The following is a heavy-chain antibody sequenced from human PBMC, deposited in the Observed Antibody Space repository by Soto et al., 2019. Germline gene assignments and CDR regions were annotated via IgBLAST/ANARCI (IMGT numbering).Heavy chain of an antibody. Sequence: PGGSLRLSCAASGFTFSSYGMHLVRQAPGKGLEWVAVIWYDGSNKYYADSVKGRFTISRDNSKNTLYLQMNSLRAEDTAVYYCARDYDSSGYPRYYFDYWGQGTLVTVSS. CDR3: ARDYDSSGYPRYYFDY. CDR1: GFTFSSYG. D-gene: IGHD3-22*01. CDR2: IWYDGSNK. V-gene: IGHV3-33*01. J-gene: IGHJ4*02.